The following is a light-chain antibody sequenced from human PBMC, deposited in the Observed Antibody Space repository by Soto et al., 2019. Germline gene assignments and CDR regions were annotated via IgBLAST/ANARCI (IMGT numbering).Light chain of an antibody. Sequence: QSVVTQPASVSGSPGQSITISCTGTSSDVGSYNLVSWYQQHPGKAPKFMIYEVNKRPSGVSNRFSGSKSGNTASLTISGLQAEDEADYYCCSYAGSSTYVIFGGGTKVTVL. V-gene: IGLV2-23*02. CDR3: CSYAGSSTYVI. J-gene: IGLJ2*01. CDR2: EVN. CDR1: SSDVGSYNL.